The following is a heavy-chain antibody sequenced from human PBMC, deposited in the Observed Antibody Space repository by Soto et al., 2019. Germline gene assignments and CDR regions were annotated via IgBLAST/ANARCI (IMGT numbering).Heavy chain of an antibody. CDR2: ISTTSSSI. V-gene: IGHV3-48*02. CDR1: GFTFSSYS. CDR3: ARKGVAFDY. J-gene: IGHJ4*02. D-gene: IGHD3-3*01. Sequence: GGSLRLSCAASGFTFSSYSMNWARQAPGKGLEWISYISTTSSSIYYADSVKGRFTISRDNAKNSLFLQMNSLRDEDTAVYYCARKGVAFDYWGQGALVTVSS.